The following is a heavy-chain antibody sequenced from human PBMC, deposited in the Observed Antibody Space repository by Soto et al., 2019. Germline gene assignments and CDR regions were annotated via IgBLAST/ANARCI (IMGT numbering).Heavy chain of an antibody. CDR3: TTGSVEGY. D-gene: IGHD3-3*01. Sequence: EVQLVESGGGLVKPGGSLRLSCTASGFSISSAWMNWVRQAPGKGLEWVGRIKTKTQGETTDYPAPVKGRFTISRDDSKYTLYLQMNSMKMEDTAVYYCTTGSVEGYWGQGTLVTVSS. J-gene: IGHJ4*02. V-gene: IGHV3-15*07. CDR2: IKTKTQGETT. CDR1: GFSISSAW.